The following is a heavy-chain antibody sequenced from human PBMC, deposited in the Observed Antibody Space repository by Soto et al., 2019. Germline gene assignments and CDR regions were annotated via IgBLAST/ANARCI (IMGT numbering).Heavy chain of an antibody. D-gene: IGHD4-17*01. CDR2: IQSGGPT. V-gene: IGHV3-66*01. CDR1: GFTVSSKY. J-gene: IGHJ4*02. Sequence: GGSRRLSCAASGFTVSSKYMSWVRQAPGKGLEWVSLIQSGGPTYYADSVKGRFTISRDTSENTVHLQMDSLRAEDTAVYYCAKLPVTTVMYFDYWGQGTLVTVSS. CDR3: AKLPVTTVMYFDY.